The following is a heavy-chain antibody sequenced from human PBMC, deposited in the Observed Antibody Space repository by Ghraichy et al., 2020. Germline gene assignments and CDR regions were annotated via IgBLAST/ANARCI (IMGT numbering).Heavy chain of an antibody. CDR2: ISGSGGST. V-gene: IGHV3-23*01. D-gene: IGHD3-22*01. CDR3: AKDHDSSGSIIPAGYNDY. J-gene: IGHJ4*02. Sequence: GGSLRLSCAASGFTFSSYAMSWVRQAPGKGLEWVSAISGSGGSTYYADSVKGRFTISRDNSKNTLYLQMNSLRAEDTAVYYCAKDHDSSGSIIPAGYNDYWGQGTLVTVSS. CDR1: GFTFSSYA.